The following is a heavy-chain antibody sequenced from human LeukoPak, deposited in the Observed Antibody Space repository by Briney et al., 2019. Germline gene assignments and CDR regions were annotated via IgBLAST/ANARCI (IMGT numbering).Heavy chain of an antibody. J-gene: IGHJ4*02. CDR3: VKEASRAYFDY. CDR1: GFTFSSSA. Sequence: GGSLRLSCAASGFTFSSSAMSWVRQAPGKGLEWVSAISGSGNNTYYADSVKGRLTISRDNSKNTLYLQMSSLRAEDTAVYYCVKEASRAYFDYWGQGTLVTVSS. CDR2: ISGSGNNT. D-gene: IGHD2-2*01. V-gene: IGHV3-23*01.